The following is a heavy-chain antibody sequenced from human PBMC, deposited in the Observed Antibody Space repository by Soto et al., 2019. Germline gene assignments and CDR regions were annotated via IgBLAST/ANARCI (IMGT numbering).Heavy chain of an antibody. CDR3: ARDLRGYCSGGSCPPFVY. CDR2: IWYDGSNK. CDR1: RYSVWIYG. D-gene: IGHD2-15*01. J-gene: IGHJ4*02. Sequence: PGGCTKLGRAASRYSVWIYGMPGSFQTPGKGLEWVAVIWYDGSNKYYADSVKGRFTISRDNSKNTLYLQMNSLRAEDTAVYYCARDLRGYCSGGSCPPFVYWGQGTLVTVSS. V-gene: IGHV3-33*01.